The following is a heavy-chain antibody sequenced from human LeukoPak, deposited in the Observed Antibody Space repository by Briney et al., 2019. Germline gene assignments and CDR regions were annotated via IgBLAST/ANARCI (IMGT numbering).Heavy chain of an antibody. J-gene: IGHJ4*02. D-gene: IGHD1-26*01. CDR3: ARGAGSYPFFDY. Sequence: GGSLRLSCAASGFTFGIYEMNWVRQAPGKGPEWISYISNSGNTIYYGDSVKGRFTISGDNAKNSLYLQMDSPRAEDTAIYYCARGAGSYPFFDYWGQGTLVTVSS. CDR1: GFTFGIYE. V-gene: IGHV3-48*03. CDR2: ISNSGNTI.